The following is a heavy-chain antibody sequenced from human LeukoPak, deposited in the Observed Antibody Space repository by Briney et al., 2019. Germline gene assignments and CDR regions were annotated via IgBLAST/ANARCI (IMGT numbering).Heavy chain of an antibody. V-gene: IGHV4-34*01. CDR1: GGSFSGHY. D-gene: IGHD3-10*01. J-gene: IGHJ4*02. CDR2: IDHSGST. CDR3: HMVRGGGYFDY. Sequence: SETLSLTCAVYGGSFSGHYWSCIRQPPGKGLEWIGEIDHSGSTNYNQSLKPRATISLDTSKNQFSLKLASGTAADTGVYYCHMVRGGGYFDYWGQGTLVTVSS.